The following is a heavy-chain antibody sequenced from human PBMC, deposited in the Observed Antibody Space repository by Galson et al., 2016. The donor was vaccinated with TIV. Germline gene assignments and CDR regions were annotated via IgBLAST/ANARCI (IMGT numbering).Heavy chain of an antibody. CDR1: GDTFNSYG. V-gene: IGHV1-69*06. D-gene: IGHD4-11*01. CDR3: ARVVLAYSNYDGYYHGMDV. Sequence: SVKVSCKASGDTFNSYGIAWVRQAPGQGLEWMGGIIPMIGTPKYAQKFQGRVTITADKSTSTAYMELSSLRSVDTARYYCARVVLAYSNYDGYYHGMDVWGQGATVTVSS. J-gene: IGHJ6*02. CDR2: IIPMIGTP.